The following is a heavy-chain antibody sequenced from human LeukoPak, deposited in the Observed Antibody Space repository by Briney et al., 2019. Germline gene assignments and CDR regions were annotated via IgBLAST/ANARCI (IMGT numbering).Heavy chain of an antibody. V-gene: IGHV3-7*03. CDR3: ATGTVGATFGLFDY. Sequence: PGGSLRLSCVVSEFNFGNYWMSWVRQTPGKGLEWVANIKQDGSDRYYVDSVKGRFIISRDNAKNSLYLQMNSLRDEDTAVYYCATGTVGATFGLFDYWGQGTLVTVSS. D-gene: IGHD1-26*01. CDR1: EFNFGNYW. CDR2: IKQDGSDR. J-gene: IGHJ4*02.